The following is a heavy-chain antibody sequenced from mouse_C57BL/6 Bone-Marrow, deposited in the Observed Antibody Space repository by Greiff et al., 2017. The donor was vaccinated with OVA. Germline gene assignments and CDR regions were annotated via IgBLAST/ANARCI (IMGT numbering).Heavy chain of an antibody. CDR1: GFTFSDYY. J-gene: IGHJ1*03. CDR2: ISNGGGST. D-gene: IGHD2-1*01. V-gene: IGHV5-12*01. CDR3: ARSLYGNYPYWYFDV. Sequence: EVMLVESGGGLVQPGGSLKLSCAASGFTFSDYYMYWVRQTPEKRLEWVAYISNGGGSTYYPDTVKGRFTISRDNAKNTLYLQMSRLKSEDTAMYYCARSLYGNYPYWYFDVWGTGTTVTVSS.